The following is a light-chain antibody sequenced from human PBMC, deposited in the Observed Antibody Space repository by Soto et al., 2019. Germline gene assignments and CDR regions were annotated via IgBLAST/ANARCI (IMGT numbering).Light chain of an antibody. CDR1: QSVGIY. J-gene: IGKJ3*01. CDR3: QQRSDWTAT. CDR2: DAS. V-gene: IGKV3-11*01. Sequence: EIVLTQSPANLSLSPGESATLSCRASQSVGIYLAWYQQKPGQPPRLLIYDASNRATGIPARFSGSGSGTGFTLTISNLEPEDFAVYYCQQRSDWTATFGPGTKVDIK.